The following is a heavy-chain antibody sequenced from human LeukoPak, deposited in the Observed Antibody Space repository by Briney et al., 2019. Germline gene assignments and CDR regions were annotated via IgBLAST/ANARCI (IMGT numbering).Heavy chain of an antibody. CDR3: ARDTMVRGVYPIYYFDY. Sequence: SETLSLTCTVSGGSISGYYWSWIRQPAGKGLDWIGRMHTSGSTNYNPSLKSRVTMSVDTSKNQFSLKLSSVTAADTAVYYCARDTMVRGVYPIYYFDYWGQGTLVTVSS. CDR1: GGSISGYY. V-gene: IGHV4-4*07. D-gene: IGHD3-10*01. CDR2: MHTSGST. J-gene: IGHJ4*02.